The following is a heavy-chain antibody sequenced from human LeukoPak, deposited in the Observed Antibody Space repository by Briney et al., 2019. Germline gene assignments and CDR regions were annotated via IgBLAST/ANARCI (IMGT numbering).Heavy chain of an antibody. D-gene: IGHD6-25*01. CDR1: GFTFSEYT. J-gene: IGHJ4*02. V-gene: IGHV3-43*01. Sequence: GGSLRLYCAAYGFTFSEYTMHWIRQAPGKGLERVSLITHDGGYVVYDDSVRGRFTISRDNSRNSLYLQMDSLRTEDTALYYCAREKRRLVDFWGQGTLVTVSS. CDR3: AREKRRLVDF. CDR2: ITHDGGYV.